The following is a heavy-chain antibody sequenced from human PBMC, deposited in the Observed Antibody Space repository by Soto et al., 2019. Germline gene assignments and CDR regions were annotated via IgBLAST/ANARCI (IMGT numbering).Heavy chain of an antibody. V-gene: IGHV3-21*01. Sequence: PVGSLRLSCAASGFTFSSYSMNWVRQAPGKGLEWVSSISSSSSYIYYADSVKGRFTISRDNAKNSLYLQMNSLRAEDTAVYYCAREYQLLSPNFDYWGQGTLVTVSS. D-gene: IGHD2-2*01. CDR1: GFTFSSYS. CDR3: AREYQLLSPNFDY. J-gene: IGHJ4*02. CDR2: ISSSSSYI.